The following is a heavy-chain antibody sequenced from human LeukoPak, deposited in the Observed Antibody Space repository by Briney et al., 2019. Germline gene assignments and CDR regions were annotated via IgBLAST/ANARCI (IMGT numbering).Heavy chain of an antibody. V-gene: IGHV4-4*07. D-gene: IGHD3-22*01. CDR2: IYTSGST. CDR3: ARDKHPAPYYYDSSGYYYPYYGMDV. J-gene: IGHJ6*02. Sequence: PSETLSLTCTVSGGSISSYYWSWIRQPAGKGLEWIGRIYTSGSTNYNPSLKSRVTMSVDTSKNQFSLKLSSVTAADTAVYYCARDKHPAPYYYDSSGYYYPYYGMDVWGQGTTVTVSS. CDR1: GGSISSYY.